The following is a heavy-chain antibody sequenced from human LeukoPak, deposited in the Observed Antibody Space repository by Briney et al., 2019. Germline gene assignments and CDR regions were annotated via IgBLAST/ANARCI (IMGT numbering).Heavy chain of an antibody. CDR3: AKGGTGLRYYYSMDV. D-gene: IGHD1-1*01. CDR1: GFTFNNCA. J-gene: IGHJ6*03. Sequence: GGSLRLSCAASGFTFNNCAMTWVRQAPGKGLEWVSAISGSGGGTYYADSVKGRFTISRDNSQNMLYLQMSSLRAEDTAVYYCAKGGTGLRYYYSMDVWGKGTTVTVSS. V-gene: IGHV3-23*01. CDR2: ISGSGGGT.